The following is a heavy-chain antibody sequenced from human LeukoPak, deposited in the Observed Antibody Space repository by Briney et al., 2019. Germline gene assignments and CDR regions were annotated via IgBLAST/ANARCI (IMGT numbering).Heavy chain of an antibody. Sequence: PSETLSLTCAVYGVSFSGYYWSWIRQPPGKGLEWIGEINHSGSINYNPSLKSRVTISVDTSKNQFSLKLSSVTAADTAVYYCARSQSEYFQHWGQGTLVTVSS. J-gene: IGHJ1*01. V-gene: IGHV4-34*01. CDR1: GVSFSGYY. CDR2: INHSGSI. CDR3: ARSQSEYFQH.